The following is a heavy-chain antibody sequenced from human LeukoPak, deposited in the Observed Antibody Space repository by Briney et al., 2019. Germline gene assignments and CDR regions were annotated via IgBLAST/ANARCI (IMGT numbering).Heavy chain of an antibody. D-gene: IGHD6-6*01. Sequence: SETLSLTCTVSGGSISSYYWSWIRQPPGKGLEWIGYIYYSGCTNYNPSLKSRLTISVDTSKNQFSLKLSSVTAADTAVYYCARHEYSSSFWFDPWGQGTLVTVSS. CDR3: ARHEYSSSFWFDP. CDR1: GGSISSYY. J-gene: IGHJ5*02. CDR2: IYYSGCT. V-gene: IGHV4-59*08.